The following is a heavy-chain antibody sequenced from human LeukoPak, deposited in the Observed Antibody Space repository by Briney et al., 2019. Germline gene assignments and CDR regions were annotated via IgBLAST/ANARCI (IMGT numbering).Heavy chain of an antibody. CDR3: ARIYRYCSSTSCYVSNYYYMDV. J-gene: IGHJ6*03. D-gene: IGHD2-2*01. CDR1: GFTFSSYS. CDR2: ISSSSRYI. Sequence: GGALRLSCAASGFTFSSYSMNRVRQAPGKGLEWVSSISSSSRYIYYADSVKGRFTISRDKAKNSLYVQMNSLRAEDTAVYYCARIYRYCSSTSCYVSNYYYMDVWGKGTTVTVSS. V-gene: IGHV3-21*01.